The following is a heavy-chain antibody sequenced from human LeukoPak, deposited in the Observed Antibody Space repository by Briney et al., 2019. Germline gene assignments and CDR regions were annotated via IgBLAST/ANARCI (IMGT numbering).Heavy chain of an antibody. J-gene: IGHJ4*02. D-gene: IGHD3-10*01. CDR3: ARGLYDYASGSPNDY. Sequence: ASVTVSSKASGYTFTVYYMHWVRQAPGQGLEWMGWINPNSGGTNFAQKFQGRVTVTRDTSISTAYMELSRLRSDDTAVYYCARGLYDYASGSPNDYWGQGTLVTVSS. CDR1: GYTFTVYY. CDR2: INPNSGGT. V-gene: IGHV1-2*02.